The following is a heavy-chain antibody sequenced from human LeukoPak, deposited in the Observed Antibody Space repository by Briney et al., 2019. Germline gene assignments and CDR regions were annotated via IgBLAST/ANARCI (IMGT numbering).Heavy chain of an antibody. D-gene: IGHD2-2*01. J-gene: IGHJ4*02. CDR2: IYHSGST. Sequence: SETLSLTCAVSGYSISSGYYWGWIRQPPGKGLEWIGSIYHSGSTYYNPSLKSRVTISVDTSKNQFSLKLSSVTAADTAVYYCAKQIVPAAMGVLYYFDYWGQGTLVTVSS. CDR3: AKQIVPAAMGVLYYFDY. CDR1: GYSISSGYY. V-gene: IGHV4-38-2*01.